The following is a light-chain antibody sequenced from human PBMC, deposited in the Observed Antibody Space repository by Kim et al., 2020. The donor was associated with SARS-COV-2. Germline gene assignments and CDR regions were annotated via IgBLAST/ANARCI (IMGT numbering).Light chain of an antibody. J-gene: IGKJ1*01. CDR1: QRVSSN. CDR3: QQYNNWPRT. CDR2: GAS. V-gene: IGKV3-15*01. Sequence: EIVMTQSPATLSVSPGERATLSCRASQRVSSNLVWYQQKPGQPPRLLIYGASARATGIPARFSGSGSGTEFTLTISSLQSEDFAVYYCQQYNNWPRTLGQGTKLEI.